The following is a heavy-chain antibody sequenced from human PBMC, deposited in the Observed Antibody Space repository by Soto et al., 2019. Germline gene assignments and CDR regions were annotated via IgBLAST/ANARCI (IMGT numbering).Heavy chain of an antibody. CDR2: VSASGSTI. J-gene: IGHJ3*01. V-gene: IGHV3-48*03. CDR3: TKEKSAVDSGYDALGV. D-gene: IGHD5-12*01. Sequence: PGGSLRLSCAGSGFTFSDYEMDWVRQAPGQGLEWVAYVSASGSTIFYADSVKGRFVISSDNAESSLFLQMNSLRADDTALYYCTKEKSAVDSGYDALGVWGPGTMGTV. CDR1: GFTFSDYE.